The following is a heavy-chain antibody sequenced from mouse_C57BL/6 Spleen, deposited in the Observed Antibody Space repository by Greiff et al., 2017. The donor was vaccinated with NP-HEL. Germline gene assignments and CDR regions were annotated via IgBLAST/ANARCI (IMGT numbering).Heavy chain of an antibody. V-gene: IGHV14-4*01. CDR1: GFNIKDDY. CDR3: TTPYYYGSSYDAMDY. D-gene: IGHD1-1*01. Sequence: EVQLQQSGAELVRPGASVKLSCTASGFNIKDDYMHWVKQRPEQGLEWIGWIEPENGDTEYASKFQGKATITADTSSNTAYLQLSSLTSEDTAVYYCTTPYYYGSSYDAMDYWGQGTSVTVSS. J-gene: IGHJ4*01. CDR2: IEPENGDT.